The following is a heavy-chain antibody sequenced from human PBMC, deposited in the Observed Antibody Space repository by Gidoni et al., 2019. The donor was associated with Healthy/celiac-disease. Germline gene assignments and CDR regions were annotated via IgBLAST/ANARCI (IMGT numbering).Heavy chain of an antibody. V-gene: IGHV4-39*01. D-gene: IGHD3-10*01. CDR1: GGSISCSSYY. CDR3: ARQGRSWDFDY. CDR2: IYYSGST. J-gene: IGHJ4*02. Sequence: QLQLQESGPGLVKPSETLSLTCTGSGGSISCSSYYWGWIRQPPGQGLEWFGSIYYSGSTYYNPSLKSRVTISVDTSKNQFSLKLSSVTAADTAVYYCARQGRSWDFDYWGQGTLVTVSS.